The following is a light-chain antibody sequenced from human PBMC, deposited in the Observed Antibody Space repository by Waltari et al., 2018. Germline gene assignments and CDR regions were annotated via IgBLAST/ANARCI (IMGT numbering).Light chain of an antibody. Sequence: DIQMTQSPSTLSASIGDRVTITCRASQPINSWLAWYQQKPGKAPNLLIYKASSLQSGVPSRFSGSASGTEFTLTISSLQPDDFATYYCQQYNSYPWTCGQGTKVEIK. CDR3: QQYNSYPWT. CDR1: QPINSW. CDR2: KAS. J-gene: IGKJ1*01. V-gene: IGKV1-5*03.